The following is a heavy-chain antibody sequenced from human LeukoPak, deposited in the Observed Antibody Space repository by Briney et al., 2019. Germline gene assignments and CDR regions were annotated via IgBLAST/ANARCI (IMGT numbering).Heavy chain of an antibody. Sequence: PAETLSLTCTVSGGSISSSSYYWSWIRQPPGKGLEWIGYIYYSGSTNYNPSLKSRVTISVDTSKNQFSLKLSSVTAADTAVYYCAIDLGRVRGVIMRYYYGMDVWGQGTTVTVSS. CDR1: GGSISSSSYY. V-gene: IGHV4-61*05. J-gene: IGHJ6*02. D-gene: IGHD3-10*01. CDR3: AIDLGRVRGVIMRYYYGMDV. CDR2: IYYSGST.